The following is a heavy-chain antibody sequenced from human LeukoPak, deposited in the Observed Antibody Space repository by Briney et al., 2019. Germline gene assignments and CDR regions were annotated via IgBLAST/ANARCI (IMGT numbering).Heavy chain of an antibody. V-gene: IGHV1-24*01. D-gene: IGHD1-7*01. CDR1: GYTLTELS. J-gene: IGHJ4*02. CDR3: ATEFGNWNYEGD. CDR2: FDPEDGET. Sequence: ASVKVSCKVSGYTLTELSMHWVRQAPGKGLEWMGGFDPEDGETIYAQKFQVRVTMTEDTSTDTAYMELSSLRSEDTAVYYCATEFGNWNYEGDWGQGTLVTVSS.